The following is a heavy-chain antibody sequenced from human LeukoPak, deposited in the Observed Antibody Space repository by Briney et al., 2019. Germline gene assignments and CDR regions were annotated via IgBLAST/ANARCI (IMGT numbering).Heavy chain of an antibody. Sequence: SETLSLTCTVSGGSISSYYWSWIRQPRGKGLEWIGYTYYSGSTNYNPSLKSRVTISVDTSKNQFSLKLSSVTAADTAVYYCARGDSYDYVWGSDPYNWFDPWGQGTLVTVSS. D-gene: IGHD3-16*02. V-gene: IGHV4-59*01. J-gene: IGHJ5*02. CDR2: TYYSGST. CDR1: GGSISSYY. CDR3: ARGDSYDYVWGSDPYNWFDP.